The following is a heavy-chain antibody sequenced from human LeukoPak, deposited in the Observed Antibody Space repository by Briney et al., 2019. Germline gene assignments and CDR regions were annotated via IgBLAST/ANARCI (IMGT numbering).Heavy chain of an antibody. CDR3: ARGNSNSFEYLYYMDV. J-gene: IGHJ6*03. CDR1: GGSISSSSYY. D-gene: IGHD4-11*01. CDR2: INHTGTT. V-gene: IGHV4-39*07. Sequence: SETLSLTCTVSGGSISSSSYYWSWIRQSRGKGLEWIGEINHTGTTNSNPSLGGRLTISVDTSKNQFSLELTSVAAADAAVYFCARGNSNSFEYLYYMDVWGNGTTVTVSS.